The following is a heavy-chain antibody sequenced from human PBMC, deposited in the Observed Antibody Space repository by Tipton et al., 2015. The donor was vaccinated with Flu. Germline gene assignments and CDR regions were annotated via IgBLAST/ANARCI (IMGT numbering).Heavy chain of an antibody. CDR1: GFTFSASW. D-gene: IGHD6-13*01. V-gene: IGHV3-7*01. CDR3: ARAWAAAGSA. J-gene: IGHJ5*02. CDR2: MKQDGSEK. Sequence: SLRLSCPASGFTFSASWMSWVRQAPVKGLEWVATMKQDGSEKYYVDSVRSRFTISRDNAKNSLYLQMDSLRAEDTAVYYCARAWAAAGSAWGQGTLVTVSS.